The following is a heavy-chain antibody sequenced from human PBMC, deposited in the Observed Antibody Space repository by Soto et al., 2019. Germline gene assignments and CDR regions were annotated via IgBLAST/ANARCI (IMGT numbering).Heavy chain of an antibody. CDR2: INPTSGRT. J-gene: IGHJ4*02. CDR1: GYTFTTYY. D-gene: IGHD6-13*01. Sequence: GASVKVSCKASGYTFTTYYMSWVRQAPGQGLEWMGIINPTSGRTTVAQRFQGRVTMTRDTSTSTVYMELSSVRSEDTAMYYCAICSIAATGPDFDYWGQGTLVTVSS. V-gene: IGHV1-46*01. CDR3: AICSIAATGPDFDY.